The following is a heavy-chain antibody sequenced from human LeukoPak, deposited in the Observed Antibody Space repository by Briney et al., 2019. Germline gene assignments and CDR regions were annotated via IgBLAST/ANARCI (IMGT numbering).Heavy chain of an antibody. J-gene: IGHJ4*02. Sequence: GASVTVSCMASGYTFTGYYMHWVRQAPGQGLEWMGWINPNSCGTNYAQKFQGRVTMTRDTSISTAYMELSRLRSDDTAVYYCARYPYMGFMEYYFDYWGQGTLVTVSS. D-gene: IGHD3-16*01. CDR3: ARYPYMGFMEYYFDY. CDR2: INPNSCGT. CDR1: GYTFTGYY. V-gene: IGHV1-2*02.